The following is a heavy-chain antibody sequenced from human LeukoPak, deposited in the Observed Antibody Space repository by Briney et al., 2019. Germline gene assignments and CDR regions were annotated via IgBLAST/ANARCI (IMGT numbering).Heavy chain of an antibody. D-gene: IGHD7-27*01. CDR3: AREHWGNWGPVDY. J-gene: IGHJ4*02. Sequence: GRSLRLSCAACGFIFSSYGMHWVRQAAGKGLEGVAVIWYDGSNKYYADSVKGRFTISRDNSKNTLYLQMNSLRAEDTAVYYCAREHWGNWGPVDYWGQGTLVTVSS. V-gene: IGHV3-33*01. CDR1: GFIFSSYG. CDR2: IWYDGSNK.